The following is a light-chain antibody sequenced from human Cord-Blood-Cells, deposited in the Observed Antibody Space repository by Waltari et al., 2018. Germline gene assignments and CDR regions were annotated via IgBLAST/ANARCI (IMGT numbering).Light chain of an antibody. J-gene: IGKJ2*03. CDR1: QSVSRSY. CDR3: QQYGSSPYS. V-gene: IGKV3-20*01. Sequence: EIVLTQSPGTLSLSPAERTTLSCRASQSVSRSYLAWYQQKPGQAPRLLIYGASSRVTGMPDRFSGSGSGTDFTLTISRVEPEDFAVYYCQQYGSSPYSFGQGTKLEIK. CDR2: GAS.